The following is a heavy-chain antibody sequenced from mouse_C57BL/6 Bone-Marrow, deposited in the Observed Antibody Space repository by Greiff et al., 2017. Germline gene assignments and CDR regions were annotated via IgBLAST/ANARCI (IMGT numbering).Heavy chain of an antibody. V-gene: IGHV1-18*01. Sequence: EVQLQQSGPELVKPGASVKISCKASGYTFTDYNMDWVKQSHGKSLEWIGDINPNYGGTIYNQKFKGKATLTVDKSSSTAYMELRSLTSADTAVYDCGVVTHPAWFAYGGRGNLITVSA. CDR3: GVVTHPAWFAY. CDR2: INPNYGGT. J-gene: IGHJ3*01. D-gene: IGHD2-1*01. CDR1: GYTFTDYN.